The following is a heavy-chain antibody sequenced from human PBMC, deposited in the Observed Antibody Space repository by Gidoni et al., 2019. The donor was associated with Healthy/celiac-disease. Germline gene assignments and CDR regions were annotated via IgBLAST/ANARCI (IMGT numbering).Heavy chain of an antibody. CDR3: ARDVKGAQLGDY. CDR2: ISSSSSYI. CDR1: GFTFSSYS. Sequence: EVQLVESGGGLVKPGGSLRLSCAASGFTFSSYSMNWVRQAPGKGLEWVSSISSSSSYIYYADSVKGRFTISRDNAKNSLYLQMNSLRAEDTAVYYCARDVKGAQLGDYWGQGTLVTVSS. J-gene: IGHJ4*02. D-gene: IGHD6-13*01. V-gene: IGHV3-21*01.